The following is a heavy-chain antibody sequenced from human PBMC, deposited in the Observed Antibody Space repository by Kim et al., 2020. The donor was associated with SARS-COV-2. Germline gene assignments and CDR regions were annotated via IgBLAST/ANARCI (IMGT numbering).Heavy chain of an antibody. Sequence: GGSLRLSCAASGFTFGDYAMHWVRQAPGKGLEWVSGISWNSGSIGYADSVKGRFTISRDNAKNSLYLQMNSLRAEDTALYYCAKDYSGSPRRWFDPWGQGTLSPSPQ. D-gene: IGHD1-26*01. CDR3: AKDYSGSPRRWFDP. CDR2: ISWNSGSI. J-gene: IGHJ5*02. V-gene: IGHV3-9*01. CDR1: GFTFGDYA.